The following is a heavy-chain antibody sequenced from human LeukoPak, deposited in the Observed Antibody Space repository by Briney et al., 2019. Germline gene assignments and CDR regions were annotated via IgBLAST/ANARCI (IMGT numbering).Heavy chain of an antibody. D-gene: IGHD3-16*01. V-gene: IGHV3-23*01. J-gene: IGHJ4*02. CDR1: GFTLSNFA. CDR3: AKGWSYAVTPYNYHFDY. CDR2: LSESGAT. Sequence: QPGGSLRLSCAASGFTLSNFAMTWVRQAPGKGLEWVSGLSESGATYYADSVSGRFTIYRDNSENTLYLQMISPRADDTAMYYCAKGWSYAVTPYNYHFDYWGQGTLVTVSP.